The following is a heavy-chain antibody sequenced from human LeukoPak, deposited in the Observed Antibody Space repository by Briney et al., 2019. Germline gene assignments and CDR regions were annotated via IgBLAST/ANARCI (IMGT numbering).Heavy chain of an antibody. CDR1: GFTYSSYG. V-gene: IGHV3-30*02. J-gene: IGHJ4*02. CDR2: IRYDGSNK. D-gene: IGHD3-10*01. CDR3: AKGPDLGSGSYFFDY. Sequence: GGSLRLSCAASGFTYSSYGMHWVRQAPGKGLEWVAFIRYDGSNKYYADSVKGRFTISRDNSKNTLYLQMNSLRAEDTAVYYCAKGPDLGSGSYFFDYWGQGTLVTVSS.